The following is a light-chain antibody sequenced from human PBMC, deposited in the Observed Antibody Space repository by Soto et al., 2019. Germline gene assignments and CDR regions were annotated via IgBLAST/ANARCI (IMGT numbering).Light chain of an antibody. Sequence: EIVLTQSPGTLSLSPGETATLSCRASQSVSSSYLAWYQQKPGQAPRLLIYDASNRATGIPARFSGSGSGTDFTLTISSLEPEDFAVYYCQQRSNWPTFGQGTKVDI. J-gene: IGKJ1*01. CDR3: QQRSNWPT. CDR2: DAS. CDR1: QSVSSSY. V-gene: IGKV3-11*01.